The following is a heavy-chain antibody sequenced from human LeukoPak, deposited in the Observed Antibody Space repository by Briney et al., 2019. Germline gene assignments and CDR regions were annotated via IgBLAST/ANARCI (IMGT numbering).Heavy chain of an antibody. J-gene: IGHJ2*01. Sequence: SETLSLTCTVSGGSISSYYWSWIRQPPGKGLEWIGYIYYSGSTNYNPSLTSRVTISVDTSKNQFSLKLSSVTAADTAVYYCARARWYFDLWGRGTLVTVSS. CDR3: ARARWYFDL. CDR2: IYYSGST. CDR1: GGSISSYY. V-gene: IGHV4-59*01.